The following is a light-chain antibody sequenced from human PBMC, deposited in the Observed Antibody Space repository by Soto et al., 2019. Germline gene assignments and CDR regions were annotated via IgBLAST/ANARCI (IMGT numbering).Light chain of an antibody. V-gene: IGKV3-11*01. CDR3: QQRTNWPPT. Sequence: EIVLTQSPATLSLSPGERATLSCRASQSVRNDLVWYHQKPGQAPRVLIYSASNRATGIPARFSGSGSGTDFPLTISSLEPVDFAVYYCQQRTNWPPTFGGGTKVEMK. CDR2: SAS. J-gene: IGKJ4*01. CDR1: QSVRND.